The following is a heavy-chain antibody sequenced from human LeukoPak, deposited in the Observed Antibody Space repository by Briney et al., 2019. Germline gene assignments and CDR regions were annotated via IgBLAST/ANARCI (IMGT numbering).Heavy chain of an antibody. J-gene: IGHJ4*02. D-gene: IGHD4-17*01. CDR3: ARDRSDTTVDFDY. Sequence: GGSLRLSCAASGFTFSSYWMCWVSQAPGKGLEWVANIKQDGSEKYYVDSVKGRFTISRDSAKNSLYLQMNSLRAEDTAVYYCARDRSDTTVDFDYWGQGNLVTVSS. V-gene: IGHV3-7*01. CDR1: GFTFSSYW. CDR2: IKQDGSEK.